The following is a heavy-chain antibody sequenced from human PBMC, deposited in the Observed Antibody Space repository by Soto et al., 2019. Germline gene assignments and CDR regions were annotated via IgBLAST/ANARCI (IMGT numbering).Heavy chain of an antibody. CDR1: GDSISGYY. D-gene: IGHD3-9*01. Sequence: SETLSLTCSVSGDSISGYYWSWIRQPPGKGLEWIGYSYYSGSTNYNPSLKSRVILSIDTSKNQFSLKLSSVTAADTAVYYCARGQFGYYDILTGYSIFDYWGQGTLVTVSS. CDR3: ARGQFGYYDILTGYSIFDY. V-gene: IGHV4-59*12. CDR2: SYYSGST. J-gene: IGHJ4*02.